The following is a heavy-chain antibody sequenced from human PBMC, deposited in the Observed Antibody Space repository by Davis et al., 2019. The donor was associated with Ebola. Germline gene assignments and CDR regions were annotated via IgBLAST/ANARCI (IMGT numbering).Heavy chain of an antibody. CDR3: TSPDY. CDR1: GFTFSGSA. CDR2: IRSKADSYAT. Sequence: GESLKISCAASGFTFSGSAMHWVRQASGKGLEWAGRIRSKADSYATAYAASVKDRFTIPSDDSKNTAYLQMNSLKTEDTAVYYCTSPDYWGQGTLVTVSS. J-gene: IGHJ4*02. V-gene: IGHV3-73*01.